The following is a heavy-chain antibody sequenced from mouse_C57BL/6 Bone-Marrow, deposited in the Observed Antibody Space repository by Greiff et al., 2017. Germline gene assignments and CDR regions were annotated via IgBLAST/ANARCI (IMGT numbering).Heavy chain of an antibody. D-gene: IGHD1-1*01. CDR1: GYTFTSYT. CDR2: INPSSGYT. CDR3: ARASTVEGDY. J-gene: IGHJ2*01. V-gene: IGHV1-4*01. Sequence: QVQLQQSGAELARPGASVKMSCKASGYTFTSYTMHWVKQRPGQGLEWIGYINPSSGYTKYNQKFKDKATLTADKSSSTASMQLSSLTSEDSAVYYCARASTVEGDYWGQGTTLTVSS.